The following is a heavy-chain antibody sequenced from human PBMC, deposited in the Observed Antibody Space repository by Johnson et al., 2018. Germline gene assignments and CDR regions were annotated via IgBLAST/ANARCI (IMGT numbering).Heavy chain of an antibody. CDR1: GFTFSSYS. J-gene: IGHJ1*01. D-gene: IGHD4-17*01. V-gene: IGHV3-21*04. Sequence: VQLVQSGGGLVKPGGSLRLSCAASGFTFSSYSMNWVRQAPGKGLEWVSSITSSSSYIYYADSVKGRFTISRDNAKNSLYLQMNSLRAEDTAVYYCARPKNYGDYSEYFQHWGQGTLVTVSS. CDR2: ITSSSSYI. CDR3: ARPKNYGDYSEYFQH.